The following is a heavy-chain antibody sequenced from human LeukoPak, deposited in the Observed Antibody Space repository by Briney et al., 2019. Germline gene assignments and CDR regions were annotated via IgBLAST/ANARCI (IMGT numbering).Heavy chain of an antibody. D-gene: IGHD3-22*01. CDR2: INHSGST. CDR3: ARGRDITYDSSGYYGMDV. Sequence: SETLSLTCAVYGGSFSGYYWSWIRQPPGKGLEWLGEINHSGSTNYNPSLKSRVTISVDTSKNQFSLKLSSVTAADTAVYYCARGRDITYDSSGYYGMDVWGQGTTVTVSS. J-gene: IGHJ6*02. V-gene: IGHV4-34*01. CDR1: GGSFSGYY.